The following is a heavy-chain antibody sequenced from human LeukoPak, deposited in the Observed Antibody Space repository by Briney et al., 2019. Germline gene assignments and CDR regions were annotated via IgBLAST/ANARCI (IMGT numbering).Heavy chain of an antibody. CDR2: INPSGGST. Sequence: ASVKVSCRASGYNFISYYMHWVRQAPGQGLEWMGIINPSGGSTSYAQKFQDRVTMSRDTSTSTVYMELSSLKSEDTAVYYCAREDVVLVDAVRYYYYGMDVWGQGTTVTVSS. CDR3: AREDVVLVDAVRYYYYGMDV. CDR1: GYNFISYY. J-gene: IGHJ6*02. D-gene: IGHD2-8*01. V-gene: IGHV1-46*01.